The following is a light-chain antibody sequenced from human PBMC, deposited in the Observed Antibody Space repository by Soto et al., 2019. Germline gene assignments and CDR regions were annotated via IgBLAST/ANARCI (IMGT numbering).Light chain of an antibody. V-gene: IGLV1-51*01. CDR3: ATWDPSLSLVI. CDR2: DSD. CDR1: DSNIGNSF. J-gene: IGLJ2*01. Sequence: QSVLTQPPSVSAAPGQKVTSSCSGSDSNIGNSFVIWYQQFPGTAPQLLIYDSDKRPSGIPDRFSGSKSGTSASLGITGLQTGDEADYYCATWDPSLSLVIFGGGTKLTVL.